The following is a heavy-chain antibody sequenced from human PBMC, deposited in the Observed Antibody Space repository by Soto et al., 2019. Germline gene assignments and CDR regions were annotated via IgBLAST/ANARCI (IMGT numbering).Heavy chain of an antibody. V-gene: IGHV1-69*13. J-gene: IGHJ3*02. CDR1: GYTVNKFG. CDR3: ARCMRALRTDDVLEI. Sequence: PVKVSCKASGYTVNKFGMSWVRLAPGQGLEWMGGIIPMYGAANSAQKFRDRVSITADESTNTAYMELSSLRSEDTAIYFCARCMRALRTDDVLEIWGNGTVVTLSS. CDR2: IIPMYGAA.